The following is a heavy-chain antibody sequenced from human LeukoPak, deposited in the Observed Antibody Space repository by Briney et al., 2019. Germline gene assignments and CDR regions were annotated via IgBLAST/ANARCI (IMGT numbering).Heavy chain of an antibody. CDR2: ILPAFGSP. CDR1: GGSFGSYA. V-gene: IGHV1-69*13. Sequence: GASVRVSCKASGGSFGSYAINWIRQAPGQGLEWIGGILPAFGSPTYAQNFQGRVTIAADESTGTVYLDMSSLTYEDSAMYYCATAIIRAAIRNYDPWGQGTLVIVSS. J-gene: IGHJ5*02. D-gene: IGHD3-10*01. CDR3: ATAIIRAAIRNYDP.